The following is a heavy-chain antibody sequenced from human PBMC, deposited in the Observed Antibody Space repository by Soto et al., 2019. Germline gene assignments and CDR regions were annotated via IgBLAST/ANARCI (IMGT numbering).Heavy chain of an antibody. V-gene: IGHV4-31*02. CDR3: ARGHGNLDY. CDR1: GGSINSGGFY. CDR2: IYYSAYSGTT. Sequence: LCGGSINSGGFYWTWIRQHPGKGLEWIGNIYYSAYSGTTYYNPSLKSRITISADTSKNQFSLRLSSVTAADTAVYYCARGHGNLDYWGQGTLVTVSS. J-gene: IGHJ4*02.